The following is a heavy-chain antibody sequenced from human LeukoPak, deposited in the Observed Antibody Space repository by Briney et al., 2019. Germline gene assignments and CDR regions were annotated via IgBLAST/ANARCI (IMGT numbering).Heavy chain of an antibody. Sequence: VASVKVSCKTSGYTFTGYYLHWVRQAPGQGLEWMGWINPNSGGTNYAQNFQGRVTMTRDTSISTAYMEVSRLRSDDTAVYYCASGDSYDRSGPFYFDYWGQGTLVTVSP. CDR2: INPNSGGT. CDR1: GYTFTGYY. D-gene: IGHD3-22*01. V-gene: IGHV1-2*02. CDR3: ASGDSYDRSGPFYFDY. J-gene: IGHJ4*02.